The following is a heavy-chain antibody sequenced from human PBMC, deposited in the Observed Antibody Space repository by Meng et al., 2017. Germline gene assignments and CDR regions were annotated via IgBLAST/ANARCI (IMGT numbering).Heavy chain of an antibody. D-gene: IGHD3-10*01. CDR2: IYSGGST. Sequence: GESLKISCAASGFTVSSNYMSWVRQAPGKGLEWVSVIYSGGSTYYADSVKGRFTISRDNSKNTLYLQMNSLRAEDTAVYYCAREMRGNMGRDYWGQGTRVTVSS. CDR3: AREMRGNMGRDY. V-gene: IGHV3-53*01. J-gene: IGHJ4*02. CDR1: GFTVSSNY.